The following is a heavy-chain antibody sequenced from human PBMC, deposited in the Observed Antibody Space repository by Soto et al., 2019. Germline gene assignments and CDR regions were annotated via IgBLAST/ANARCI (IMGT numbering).Heavy chain of an antibody. CDR3: ASSSSWHKSYYYYYGMDV. J-gene: IGHJ6*02. V-gene: IGHV4-30-4*02. CDR2: SSSSGST. D-gene: IGHD6-13*01. Sequence: SETLSLTCTVSGGSISDDKYYWTWIRQHPGKGLEWIGYSSSSGSTIYSPSLKSRVTISVDTSKNQFSLKLSSVTAADTAVYYCASSSSWHKSYYYYYGMDVWGQGTTVTVS. CDR1: GGSISDDKYY.